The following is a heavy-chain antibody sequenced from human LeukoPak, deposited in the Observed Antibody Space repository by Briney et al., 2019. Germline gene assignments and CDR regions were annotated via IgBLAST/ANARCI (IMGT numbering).Heavy chain of an antibody. J-gene: IGHJ4*02. D-gene: IGHD4-17*01. Sequence: GGSLRLSCAASGFTFSSYAVSWVRQAPGKGLEWVSAISGSGGTTYYAESVKGRFTISRDNSKSTLYLQMNSLRAEDTAVYYCAKEKTGDYAYFDCWGQGTLVTVSS. CDR3: AKEKTGDYAYFDC. V-gene: IGHV3-23*01. CDR2: ISGSGGTT. CDR1: GFTFSSYA.